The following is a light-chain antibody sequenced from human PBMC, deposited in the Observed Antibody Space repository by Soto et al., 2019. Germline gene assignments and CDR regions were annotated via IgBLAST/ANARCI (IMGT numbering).Light chain of an antibody. V-gene: IGKV2-28*01. CDR3: MQALQTPFT. CDR1: QSLLHTNAYNY. CDR2: LGS. J-gene: IGKJ4*01. Sequence: DIAMTQSPLSLPVTPGEPASISCRSSQSLLHTNAYNYLDWYLQKPGQSPQLLIYLGSNRASGVPDRSSGSGSGTDFTLKISRVEAEDVGVYYCMQALQTPFTFGGGTKVDIK.